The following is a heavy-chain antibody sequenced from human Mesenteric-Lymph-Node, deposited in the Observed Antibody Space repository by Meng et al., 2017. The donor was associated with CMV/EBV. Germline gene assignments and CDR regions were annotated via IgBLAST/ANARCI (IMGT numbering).Heavy chain of an antibody. V-gene: IGHV4-34*01. D-gene: IGHD1-1*01. J-gene: IGHJ4*02. CDR1: GGSLSTYY. CDR3: ARGRGGWNDY. Sequence: LSLTGAVYGGSLSTYYWSWIRQPPGKGLEWIGEINPSGSTNYNPSLKSRISMSVDTSKNQFSLKLSSVTAADTAVYFCARGRGGWNDYWGQGTLVTVSS. CDR2: INPSGST.